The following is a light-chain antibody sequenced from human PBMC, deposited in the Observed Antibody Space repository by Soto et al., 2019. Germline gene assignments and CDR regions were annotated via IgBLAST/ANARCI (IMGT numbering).Light chain of an antibody. V-gene: IGLV1-51*01. CDR2: DNK. J-gene: IGLJ3*02. CDR1: SSNIGNNY. Sequence: QSVLTQPPSVSAAPGQKVTISCSGSSSNIGNNYVSWYQHLPGTAPKLLIYDNKKRPSGIPDRFSGSQSGTSATLGITGLQTGDEADYYCGAWDSSLSAVVFGGGTQLTVL. CDR3: GAWDSSLSAVV.